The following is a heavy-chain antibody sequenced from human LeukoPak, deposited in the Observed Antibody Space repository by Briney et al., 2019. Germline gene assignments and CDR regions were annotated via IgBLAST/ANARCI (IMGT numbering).Heavy chain of an antibody. CDR3: VRDQGGAVSY. CDR1: GFTFSCYS. V-gene: IGHV3-48*01. Sequence: GGSLRLSCAASGFTFSCYSMNWVRQAPGKGLEWVSYISSLSGTINYADSVKGRFIISRDNAKNSMFLQMNSLKAEDTAVYYCVRDQGGAVSYWGQGTLVTVSS. CDR2: ISSLSGTI. D-gene: IGHD3-16*01. J-gene: IGHJ4*02.